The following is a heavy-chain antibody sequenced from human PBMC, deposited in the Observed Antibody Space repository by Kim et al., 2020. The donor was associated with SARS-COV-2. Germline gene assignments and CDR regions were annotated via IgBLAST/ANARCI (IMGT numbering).Heavy chain of an antibody. J-gene: IGHJ6*02. CDR2: T. CDR3: AKDITIFGMDV. D-gene: IGHD3-3*01. V-gene: IGHV3-23*01. Sequence: TCYADSERGSVTISRDNSKNTLYLQMNSLRAEDTAVYYCAKDITIFGMDVWGQGTTVTVSS.